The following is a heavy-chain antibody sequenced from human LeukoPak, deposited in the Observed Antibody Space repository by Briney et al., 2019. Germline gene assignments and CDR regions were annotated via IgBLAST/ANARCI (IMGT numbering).Heavy chain of an antibody. D-gene: IGHD2-15*01. CDR3: ARDRRYCSGGSCYSGPGY. CDR2: ISAYNGNT. CDR1: XYTFTSYG. J-gene: IGHJ4*02. V-gene: IGHV1-18*01. Sequence: GXXVTVSCKASXYTFTSYGISWVRQAPGQGLEWMGWISAYNGNTNYAQKLQGRVTMTTDTSTSTAYMELRSLRSDDTAVYYCARDRRYCSGGSCYSGPGYWGQGTLVTVSS.